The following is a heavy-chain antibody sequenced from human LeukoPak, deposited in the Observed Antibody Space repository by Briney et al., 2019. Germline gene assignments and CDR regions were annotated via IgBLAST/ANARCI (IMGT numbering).Heavy chain of an antibody. V-gene: IGHV3-15*01. CDR2: VKSKADGWTT. CDR1: GFSFSDAW. J-gene: IGHJ4*02. CDR3: TKGGRGTSTGY. Sequence: GGSLRLSCVASGFSFSDAWKSWVSQAQAKGQGWVARVKSKADGWTTDYAAPVKGRFTISRDDSKNTLYLQVNSLKAEDTAVYCCTKGGRGTSTGYWGQGALVTVSS. D-gene: IGHD1-26*01.